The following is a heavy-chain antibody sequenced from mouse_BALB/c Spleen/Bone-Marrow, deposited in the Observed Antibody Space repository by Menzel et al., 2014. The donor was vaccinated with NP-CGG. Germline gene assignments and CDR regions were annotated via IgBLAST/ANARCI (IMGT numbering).Heavy chain of an antibody. Sequence: EVMLVESGGGLVQPGGSRKLSCAASGFTFSSFGMHWVRQAPEKGLEWVAYISSGSSTIYYADTVKGRFTISRDNPKNTLFLQMTSLRSEDTAMYYCVRSGSSSGYFDYWGQGTTLTVSS. CDR2: ISSGSSTI. CDR1: GFTFSSFG. V-gene: IGHV5-17*02. D-gene: IGHD1-1*01. CDR3: VRSGSSSGYFDY. J-gene: IGHJ2*01.